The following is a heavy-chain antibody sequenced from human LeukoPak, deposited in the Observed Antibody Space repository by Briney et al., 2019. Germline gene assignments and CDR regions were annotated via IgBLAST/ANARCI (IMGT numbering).Heavy chain of an antibody. D-gene: IGHD3-3*01. CDR3: ARVSPLDFWSGYFAMDV. V-gene: IGHV3-30-3*01. CDR1: GFTFSSYP. J-gene: IGHJ6*02. CDR2: ISYDGSNK. Sequence: GGSLRLSCAASGFTFSSYPMHWVRQAPGKGLEWVAVISYDGSNKYYADSVKGRFTISRDNSKNTLYLQMNSLRAEDTAVYYCARVSPLDFWSGYFAMDVWGQGTTVTVSS.